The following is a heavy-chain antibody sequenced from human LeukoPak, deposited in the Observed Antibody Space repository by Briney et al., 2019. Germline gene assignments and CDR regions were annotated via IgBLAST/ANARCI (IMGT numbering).Heavy chain of an antibody. J-gene: IGHJ4*02. D-gene: IGHD2-21*02. CDR3: ARNTETAIPLPYYFDY. Sequence: PSETLSLTCDVLGGPFSGYYWSWIRQPPGRGLEWIGEISQFGSTDYNPSLKSRVTISVDTSGGRFSLKMTSVTAADSAVYYCARNTETAIPLPYYFDYWGQGTLVTVSS. CDR2: ISQFGST. V-gene: IGHV4-34*01. CDR1: GGPFSGYY.